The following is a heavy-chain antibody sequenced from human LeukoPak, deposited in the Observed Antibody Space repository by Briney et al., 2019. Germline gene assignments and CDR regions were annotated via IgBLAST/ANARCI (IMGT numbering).Heavy chain of an antibody. V-gene: IGHV3-23*01. Sequence: GGSLRLSCDASGFTFSVYAMSWVRQRTGKGLEWVSSITSSGEATYYADSVKGRFTISRDNSRYTLYLQMNSLRVEDTAIYYCVKDRPNYYPDNGHYYSRDGDSWGQGTLVTVSS. CDR1: GFTFSVYA. D-gene: IGHD3-22*01. J-gene: IGHJ5*01. CDR2: ITSSGEAT. CDR3: VKDRPNYYPDNGHYYSRDGDS.